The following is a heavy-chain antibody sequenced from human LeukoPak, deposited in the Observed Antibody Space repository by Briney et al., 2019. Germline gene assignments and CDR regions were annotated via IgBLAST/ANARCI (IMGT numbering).Heavy chain of an antibody. J-gene: IGHJ5*02. CDR2: IYYSGST. D-gene: IGHD3-10*01. CDR3: ARGDYYGSGSYSSNWFDP. V-gene: IGHV4-39*07. CDR1: GGSISSSSYY. Sequence: SETLSLTCTVSGGSISSSSYYWGWIRQPPGKGLEWIGSIYYSGSTYYNPSLKSRVTISVDTSKNQFSLKLSSVTAADTAVYYCARGDYYGSGSYSSNWFDPWGQGTLVTVSS.